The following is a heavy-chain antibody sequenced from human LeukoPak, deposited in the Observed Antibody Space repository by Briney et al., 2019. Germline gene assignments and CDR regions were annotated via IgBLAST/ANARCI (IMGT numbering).Heavy chain of an antibody. D-gene: IGHD3-22*01. J-gene: IGHJ4*02. CDR2: ISSSGSTI. V-gene: IGHV3-11*01. CDR3: ARPNTYYYDSSGYLY. Sequence: GSLRLSCAASGFTFSDYYMSWIRQAPGKGLEWVSYISSSGSTIYYADSVKGRFTISRDNAKNSLYLQMNSLRAEDTAVYYCARPNTYYYDSSGYLYWGQGTLVTVSS. CDR1: GFTFSDYY.